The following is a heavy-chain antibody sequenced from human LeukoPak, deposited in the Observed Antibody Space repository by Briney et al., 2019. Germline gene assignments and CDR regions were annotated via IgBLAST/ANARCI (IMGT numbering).Heavy chain of an antibody. CDR1: GGSISSYY. Sequence: PSETLSLTCTVSGGSISSYYWSWIRQPPGKGLEWIGYIYYSGSTNYKPSLKSRVTISVDTSKNQFSLKLSSVTAADTAVYYCAKNGHGSGSYYPRTKYYFDYWGQGTLVTVSS. V-gene: IGHV4-59*01. D-gene: IGHD3-10*01. CDR2: IYYSGST. CDR3: AKNGHGSGSYYPRTKYYFDY. J-gene: IGHJ4*02.